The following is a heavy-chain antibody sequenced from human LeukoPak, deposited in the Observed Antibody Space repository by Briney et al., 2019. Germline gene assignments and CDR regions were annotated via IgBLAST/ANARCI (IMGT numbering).Heavy chain of an antibody. CDR3: AGEGHSGSYYYYYYMDV. CDR1: GGSFSGYY. V-gene: IGHV4-34*01. Sequence: PSETLSLTCAVYGGSFSGYYWSWIRQPPGKGLEWIGEINHSGSTNYNPSLKSRVTISVDTSKNQFSLKLSSVTAADTAVYYCAGEGHSGSYYYYYYMDVWGKGTTVTVSS. CDR2: INHSGST. D-gene: IGHD1-26*01. J-gene: IGHJ6*03.